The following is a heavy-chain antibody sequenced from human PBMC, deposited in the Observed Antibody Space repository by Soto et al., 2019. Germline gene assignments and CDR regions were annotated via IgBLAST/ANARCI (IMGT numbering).Heavy chain of an antibody. CDR3: ARDYYDSSGYQRYYYYGMDV. CDR2: IDWDDDK. D-gene: IGHD3-22*01. Sequence: SGPTLVNPTQTLTLTCTFSGFSPSTSGMCVSWIRQPPGKALEWLALIDWDDDKYYSTSLKTRLTISKDTSKNQVVLTMTNMDPVDTATYYCARDYYDSSGYQRYYYYGMDVWGQGTTVTVSS. CDR1: GFSPSTSGMC. V-gene: IGHV2-70*01. J-gene: IGHJ6*02.